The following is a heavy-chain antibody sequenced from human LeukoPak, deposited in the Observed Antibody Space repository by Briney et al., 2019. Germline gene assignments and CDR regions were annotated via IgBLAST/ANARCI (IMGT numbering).Heavy chain of an antibody. V-gene: IGHV1-69*05. CDR2: IIPIFGTA. CDR1: GGTFSSYA. J-gene: IGHJ4*02. D-gene: IGHD2-2*01. CDR3: ARDGVKGEVPAAMAGGY. Sequence: GSSVKVSCKASGGTFSSYAISWVRQAPGQGLEWMGGIIPIFGTANYAQKFQGRVTMTRDTSTSTVYMELSSLRSEDTAVYYCARDGVKGEVPAAMAGGYWGQGTLVIVSS.